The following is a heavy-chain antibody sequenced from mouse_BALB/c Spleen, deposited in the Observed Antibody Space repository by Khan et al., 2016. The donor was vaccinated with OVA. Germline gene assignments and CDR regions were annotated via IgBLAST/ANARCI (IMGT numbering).Heavy chain of an antibody. CDR3: ARSGYDYFAY. J-gene: IGHJ3*01. V-gene: IGHV1-80*01. Sequence: QVQLQQSGAELVRPGSSVMISCKASGYAFSNYWMNWVKQRPGQGLEWIGQIYPGDGDTSFNGKFRGKATLTADKSSSTAYMQLSSLTSEDSAVYFCARSGYDYFAYWGQGTLVTVSA. CDR2: IYPGDGDT. CDR1: GYAFSNYW. D-gene: IGHD2-14*01.